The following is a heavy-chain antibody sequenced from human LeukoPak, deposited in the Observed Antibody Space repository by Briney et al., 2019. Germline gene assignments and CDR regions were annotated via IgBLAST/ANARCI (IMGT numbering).Heavy chain of an antibody. D-gene: IGHD5-18*01. V-gene: IGHV3-23*01. CDR2: ITGSGDST. CDR3: ARGYGTV. CDR1: GFTFSSSA. Sequence: GGSLRLSCAASGFTFSSSAMSWVRRAPGKGLEWVSGITGSGDSTSYTDSVKGRFTISRDNAKNTLYLQMNSLRDEDTAVYYCARGYGTVWGQGTLVAVSS. J-gene: IGHJ4*02.